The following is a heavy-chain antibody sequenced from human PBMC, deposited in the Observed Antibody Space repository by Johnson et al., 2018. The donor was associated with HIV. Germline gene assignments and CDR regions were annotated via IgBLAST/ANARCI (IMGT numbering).Heavy chain of an antibody. J-gene: IGHJ3*02. D-gene: IGHD3-3*01. Sequence: QVQLVESGGDLVKPGGSLRLSCADSGFTFSSYAMHWVRQAPGKGLEWVAVISYDGSNQYYADSVKGRFTISRDNSKNTVFLQMNSLRPEDTAMYYCAAYYDFWSGSYTSGFDIWGQGTMVTVSS. CDR2: ISYDGSNQ. V-gene: IGHV3-30*04. CDR1: GFTFSSYA. CDR3: AAYYDFWSGSYTSGFDI.